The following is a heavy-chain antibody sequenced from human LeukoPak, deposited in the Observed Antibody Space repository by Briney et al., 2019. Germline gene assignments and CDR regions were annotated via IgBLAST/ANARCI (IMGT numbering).Heavy chain of an antibody. D-gene: IGHD2-15*01. Sequence: GRSLRLSCAASGFTFDDYAMHWVRQAPGKGLEWVSGISWNSGSIGYADSVKGRFTISRDNAKNTLYLQMNNLRAEDTALYYCAKGFSVRGRFDPWGQGTQVTVSP. J-gene: IGHJ5*02. CDR1: GFTFDDYA. CDR3: AKGFSVRGRFDP. CDR2: ISWNSGSI. V-gene: IGHV3-9*01.